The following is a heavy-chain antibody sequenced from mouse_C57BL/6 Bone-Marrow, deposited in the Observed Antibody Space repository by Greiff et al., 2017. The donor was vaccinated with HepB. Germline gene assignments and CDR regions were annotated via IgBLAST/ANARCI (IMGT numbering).Heavy chain of an antibody. CDR1: GYSITSGYY. J-gene: IGHJ2*01. V-gene: IGHV3-6*01. CDR2: ISYDGSN. Sequence: ESGPGLVKPSQSLSLTCSVTGYSITSGYYWNWIRQFPGNKLEWMGYISYDGSNNYNPSLKNRISITRDTSKNQFFLKLNSVTTEDTATYCCARSGLRRGYWGQGTTLTVSS. CDR3: ARSGLRRGY. D-gene: IGHD2-4*01.